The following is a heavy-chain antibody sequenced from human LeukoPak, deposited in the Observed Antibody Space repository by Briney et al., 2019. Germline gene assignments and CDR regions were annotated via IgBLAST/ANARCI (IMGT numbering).Heavy chain of an antibody. Sequence: ASVKVSCKASGYTFINYGISWVRQAPGQGLEWMGWISAENGNTGYVENLQGRVTMTTDTSSSTVYMELRSLRPDDTAVYYCARDRWSSSSSEGALDIWGQGTMVTVSS. V-gene: IGHV1-18*01. CDR1: GYTFINYG. D-gene: IGHD6-6*01. J-gene: IGHJ3*02. CDR2: ISAENGNT. CDR3: ARDRWSSSSSEGALDI.